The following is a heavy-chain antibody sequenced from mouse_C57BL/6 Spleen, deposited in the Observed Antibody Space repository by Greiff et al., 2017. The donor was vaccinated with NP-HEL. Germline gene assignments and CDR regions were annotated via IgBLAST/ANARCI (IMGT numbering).Heavy chain of an antibody. CDR3: ARSPTADY. D-gene: IGHD2-10*01. J-gene: IGHJ4*01. CDR1: GYAFSSSW. CDR2: IYPGDGDT. V-gene: IGHV1-82*01. Sequence: QVQLQQSGPELVKPGASVKISCKASGYAFSSSWMNWVKQRPGKGLEWIGRIYPGDGDTNYNGKFKGKATLTADKSSSTAYMQLSSLTSEDSAVYFCARSPTADYWGQGTSVTVSS.